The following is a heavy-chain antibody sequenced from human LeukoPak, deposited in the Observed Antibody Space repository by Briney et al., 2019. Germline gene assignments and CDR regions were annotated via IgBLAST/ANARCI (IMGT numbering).Heavy chain of an antibody. D-gene: IGHD3-22*01. Sequence: ASVKVSCKASGGTFSSYAISWVRQAPGQGLEWMGWISAYNGNTNYAQKLQGRVTMTTDTSTSTAYMELRSLRSDDTAVYYCARGRDDSSGYYYIYWGQGTLVTVSS. CDR1: GGTFSSYA. CDR3: ARGRDDSSGYYYIY. V-gene: IGHV1-18*01. CDR2: ISAYNGNT. J-gene: IGHJ4*02.